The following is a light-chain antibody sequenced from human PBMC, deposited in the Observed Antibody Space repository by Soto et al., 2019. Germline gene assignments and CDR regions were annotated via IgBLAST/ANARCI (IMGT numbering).Light chain of an antibody. CDR3: QQHSNWPLT. CDR2: DAS. Sequence: EIVMTQSAATVSLSPGERATLSCRASQSVSSNLAWYQQNPGQAPRLLIFDASNRATGIPARFSGSGSGTDFILTISSLEPEDFAVYYCQQHSNWPLTFGQGTRLEIK. CDR1: QSVSSN. J-gene: IGKJ5*01. V-gene: IGKV3-11*01.